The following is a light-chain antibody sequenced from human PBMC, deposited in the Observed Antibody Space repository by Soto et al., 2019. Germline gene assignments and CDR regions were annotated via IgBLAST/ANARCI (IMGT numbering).Light chain of an antibody. CDR2: EAS. Sequence: AIQLTQSPSSLSASVGDRVTITCRASQGIRSALAWYQQKPGKAPKLLISEASNLETGVPSRFGGSGSGTDFTLTISSLQPEDVASYYCQQFASYPPLTFGGGTKVEI. J-gene: IGKJ4*01. CDR3: QQFASYPPLT. CDR1: QGIRSA. V-gene: IGKV1-13*02.